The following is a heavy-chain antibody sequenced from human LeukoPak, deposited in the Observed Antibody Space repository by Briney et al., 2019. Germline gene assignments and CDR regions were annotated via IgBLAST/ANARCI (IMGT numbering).Heavy chain of an antibody. V-gene: IGHV3-23*01. CDR2: ISGSGAST. Sequence: GGSLRLSCAASRLTFSNYAMSWVRQAPGKGLEWVSGISGSGASTYYVDSVKGRFTISRDNSKNTLYLQMNSLRAEDTAVYYCAKGQAMTPYGFDYWGQGTLVTVSS. CDR3: AKGQAMTPYGFDY. J-gene: IGHJ4*02. CDR1: RLTFSNYA. D-gene: IGHD2-2*01.